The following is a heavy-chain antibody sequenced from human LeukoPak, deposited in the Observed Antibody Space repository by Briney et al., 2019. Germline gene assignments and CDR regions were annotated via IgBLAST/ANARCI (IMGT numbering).Heavy chain of an antibody. V-gene: IGHV3-15*01. J-gene: IGHJ4*02. CDR1: GFTFSDAY. D-gene: IGHD6-6*01. CDR2: IKSKNDGGTA. CDR3: TTDRGITARPVFDS. Sequence: PGGSLRLSCAASGFTFSDAYLSWVRQAPGKGLDCVGRIKSKNDGGTADYAAPVKGRVTISRDDSKNTLYLQMNSLKTEDTAVYYCTTDRGITARPVFDSWGQGTLVTVSS.